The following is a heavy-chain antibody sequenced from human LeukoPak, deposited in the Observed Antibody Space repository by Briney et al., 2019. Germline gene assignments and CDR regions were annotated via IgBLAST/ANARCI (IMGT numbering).Heavy chain of an antibody. V-gene: IGHV1-2*02. CDR1: GYTFTGYY. CDR2: INPNSGGT. CDR3: ARDYPGRGYPRPFDY. J-gene: IGHJ4*02. D-gene: IGHD3-16*02. Sequence: ASVKVSCKASGYTFTGYYMHWVRQAPGQGLEWMGWINPNSGGTNYAQKFQGRVTMTRDASNSRAYMELRRLRSDDTAVYYCARDYPGRGYPRPFDYWGQGTLVTVSS.